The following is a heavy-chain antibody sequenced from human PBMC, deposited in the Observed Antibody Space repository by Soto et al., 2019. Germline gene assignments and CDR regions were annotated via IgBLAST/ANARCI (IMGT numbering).Heavy chain of an antibody. Sequence: SETLSLTCTVSGGSFKSGSNSWSWIRQPPGKGLEWIGNVYHTGRTSYSPSLKSRVSISMDTSKNQFSLNLDSVTAADTAVYFCARDFAYFDSWGQGTLVTVSS. CDR2: VYHTGRT. D-gene: IGHD3-3*01. V-gene: IGHV4-61*01. J-gene: IGHJ4*02. CDR3: ARDFAYFDS. CDR1: GGSFKSGSNS.